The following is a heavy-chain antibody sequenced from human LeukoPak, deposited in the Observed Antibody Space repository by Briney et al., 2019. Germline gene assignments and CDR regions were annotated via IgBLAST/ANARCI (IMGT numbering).Heavy chain of an antibody. CDR1: GFTFSSYA. CDR3: ARPPKTYYYYYYMDV. V-gene: IGHV3-30*01. CDR2: ISYDGSNK. J-gene: IGHJ6*03. Sequence: PGGSLRLSCAASGFTFSSYAMHWVRQAPGKGLEWVAVISYDGSNKYYADSVKGRFTISRDNSKNTLYLQMNSLRAEDTAVYYCARPPKTYYYYYYMDVWGKGTTVTVSS.